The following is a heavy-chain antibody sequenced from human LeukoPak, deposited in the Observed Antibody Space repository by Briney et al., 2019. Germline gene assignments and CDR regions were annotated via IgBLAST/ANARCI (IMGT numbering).Heavy chain of an antibody. J-gene: IGHJ4*02. CDR2: INPNTGGT. V-gene: IGHV1-2*02. CDR1: GYTFTGYN. CDR3: ARDSALAVAGTFSGY. Sequence: GASVKVSCKASGYTFTGYNMHWVRQAPGQGLEWLGWINPNTGGTNYAEKFQGRVTMTRDTSISTAYMELSRPRSDDTAVYYCARDSALAVAGTFSGYWGQGTLVTVSS. D-gene: IGHD6-19*01.